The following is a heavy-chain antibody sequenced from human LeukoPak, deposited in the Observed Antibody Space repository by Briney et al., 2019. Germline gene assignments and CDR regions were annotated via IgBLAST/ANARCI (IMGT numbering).Heavy chain of an antibody. D-gene: IGHD4-17*01. Sequence: GGSLRLSCAASGFAFRDYAMSWARQAPGKGLEWVSTISGSGGSTYYADSVKGRFTISRDISKNTLYMQMSSLRAEDTAVYKCAIHLSFIPTTSNAPFNIWGQATMVTVSS. V-gene: IGHV3-23*01. CDR2: ISGSGGST. J-gene: IGHJ3*02. CDR1: GFAFRDYA. CDR3: AIHLSFIPTTSNAPFNI.